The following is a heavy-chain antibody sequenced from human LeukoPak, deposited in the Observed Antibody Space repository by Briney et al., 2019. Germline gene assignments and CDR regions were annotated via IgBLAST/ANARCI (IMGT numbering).Heavy chain of an antibody. CDR3: ARDSAFGGSSASMDV. CDR1: GGIFSSNA. J-gene: IGHJ6*02. CDR2: VIPILGVA. D-gene: IGHD1-26*01. V-gene: IGHV1-69*04. Sequence: SVKVSCKASGGIFSSNAIAWVRQAPGQGLEWMGRVIPILGVATYAQKFQGRVTITADKSTSTSYMELSSLRSEDTAVYYCARDSAFGGSSASMDVWGQGTTVTVSS.